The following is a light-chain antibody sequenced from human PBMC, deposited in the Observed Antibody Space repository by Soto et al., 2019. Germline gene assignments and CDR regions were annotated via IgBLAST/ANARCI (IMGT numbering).Light chain of an antibody. V-gene: IGKV1-39*01. CDR1: QHIVNY. CDR2: AAS. Sequence: IRMTQSPSSLTASVGDTVTISCRASQHIVNYLNWYQQRPGKAPELLISAASTLHSGNPSRFSGSGSGTVFTLTISSLQPEDFATYYCQQTYSGRAFGQGTRLEIK. J-gene: IGKJ1*01. CDR3: QQTYSGRA.